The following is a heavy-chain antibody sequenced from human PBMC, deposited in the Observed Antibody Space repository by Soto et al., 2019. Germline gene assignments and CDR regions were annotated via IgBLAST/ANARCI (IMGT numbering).Heavy chain of an antibody. V-gene: IGHV4-59*08. CDR3: ARRYGGNLAY. D-gene: IGHD1-26*01. CDR2: IYYGGST. CDR1: GGSISSYY. Sequence: PSENLSLTCTVSGGSISSYYCSWIRQPPGKGLEWIGYIYYGGSTNYNPSLKSRVTISVDTSKNQFSLKLSSVTAADTAVYYCARRYGGNLAYWGQGTLVTVS. J-gene: IGHJ4*02.